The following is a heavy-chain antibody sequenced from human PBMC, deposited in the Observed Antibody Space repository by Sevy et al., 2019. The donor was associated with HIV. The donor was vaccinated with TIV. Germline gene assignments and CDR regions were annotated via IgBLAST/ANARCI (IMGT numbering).Heavy chain of an antibody. D-gene: IGHD4-4*01. CDR2: INQNGTEI. CDR3: AINSDYGMDA. J-gene: IGHJ6*02. V-gene: IGHV3-7*01. CDR1: GFTFRNYW. Sequence: GESLKISCVVSGFTFRNYWMSWVRQAPGKGLEWVANINQNGTEIYSVDSVKGRFTFSRDNTKNSVYLQMNSLRAEDTAIYYCAINSDYGMDAWGQRTTVTVSS.